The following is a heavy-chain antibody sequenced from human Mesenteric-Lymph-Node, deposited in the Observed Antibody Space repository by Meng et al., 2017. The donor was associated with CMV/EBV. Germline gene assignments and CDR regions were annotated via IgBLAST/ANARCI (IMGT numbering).Heavy chain of an antibody. J-gene: IGHJ4*02. CDR2: ISGSGGST. Sequence: GGSLRLSCAASGFTFSSYAMSWVRQAPGKGLEWVSAISGSGGSTYYADSVRGRFTISRDNSKNTLNLQMNSLRAEDTAIYYCAKAYGSGKSFFDYWGQGTLVTVSS. CDR1: GFTFSSYA. CDR3: AKAYGSGKSFFDY. V-gene: IGHV3-23*01. D-gene: IGHD3-10*01.